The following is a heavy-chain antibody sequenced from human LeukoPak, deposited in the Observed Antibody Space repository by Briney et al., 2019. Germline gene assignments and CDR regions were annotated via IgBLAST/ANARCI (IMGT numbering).Heavy chain of an antibody. CDR2: IYSSSST. D-gene: IGHD2-2*01. V-gene: IGHV3-53*01. CDR3: AREGSSSTSCLSDAFDI. J-gene: IGHJ3*02. CDR1: GFTVSSNY. Sequence: GGSLRLSCAASGFTVSSNYMSWVRQAPGKGLEWGSVIYSSSSTYYADSAKGRFTITRDNSKNTLHLHMNSLRAEDTAVYYCAREGSSSTSCLSDAFDIWGQGTMVTVSS.